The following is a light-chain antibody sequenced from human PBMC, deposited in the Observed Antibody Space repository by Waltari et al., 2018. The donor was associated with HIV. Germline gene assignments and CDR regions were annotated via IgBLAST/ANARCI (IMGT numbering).Light chain of an antibody. CDR3: QQSYSAPFT. V-gene: IGKV4-1*01. CDR2: WAS. CDR1: QSVLYSSNNKNY. J-gene: IGKJ3*01. Sequence: DIVMTQSPDSLAVSLGERATINCKSSQSVLYSSNNKNYLAWYQQKPGQPPKLLIYWASTRESGVPDRFSGSGSVTDFTLTITGLQPEDFATYYCQQSYSAPFTFGPGTTVDIK.